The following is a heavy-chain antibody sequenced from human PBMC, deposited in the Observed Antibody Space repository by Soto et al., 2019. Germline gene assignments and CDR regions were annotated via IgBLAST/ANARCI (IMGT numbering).Heavy chain of an antibody. D-gene: IGHD2-15*01. CDR2: ISPGSRYP. CDR3: VRGGGGGLFDP. Sequence: GGSLRFSCAGSGFTFGDSYMSWIRQAPGKGLEWLSYISPGSRYPAYADSVKGRFTISRDNAKRSLYLQMMSLTAEDTAIYYCVRGGGGGLFDPWGQGTMVTVSS. CDR1: GFTFGDSY. V-gene: IGHV3-11*06. J-gene: IGHJ5*02.